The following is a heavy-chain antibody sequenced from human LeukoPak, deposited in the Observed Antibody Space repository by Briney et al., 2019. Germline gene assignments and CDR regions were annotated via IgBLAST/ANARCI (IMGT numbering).Heavy chain of an antibody. CDR1: GYSISSGYY. CDR3: ARLYSSSWFEGFDY. J-gene: IGHJ4*02. V-gene: IGHV4-38-2*02. D-gene: IGHD6-13*01. CDR2: IYHSGST. Sequence: PSETLSLTCTVSGYSISSGYYWGWIRQPAGKGLEWIGSIYHSGSTYYNPSLKSRVTISVDTSKNQFSLKLSSVTAADTAVYYCARLYSSSWFEGFDYWGQGTLVTVSS.